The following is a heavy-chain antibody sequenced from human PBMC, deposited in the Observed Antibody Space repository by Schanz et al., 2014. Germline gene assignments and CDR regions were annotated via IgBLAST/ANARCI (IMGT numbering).Heavy chain of an antibody. D-gene: IGHD3-10*01. V-gene: IGHV1-8*01. Sequence: QVQLVQSGAEVKKPGASVKVSCKASGYTFTSYDINWARQATGQGLEWMGWMNSKTDNTGYAQRFQGRVTMTRNTSITTAYLELSSLRSGDATVYYCTKGRTFGRWGQGTLVTVSS. CDR2: MNSKTDNT. J-gene: IGHJ4*02. CDR3: TKGRTFGR. CDR1: GYTFTSYD.